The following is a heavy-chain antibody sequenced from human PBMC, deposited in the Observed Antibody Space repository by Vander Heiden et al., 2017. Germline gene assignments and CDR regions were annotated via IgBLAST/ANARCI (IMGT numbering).Heavy chain of an antibody. D-gene: IGHD5-18*01. CDR2: ISYDGSNK. Sequence: QVQLVESGGGVVQPGRSLRLSCAASGFTFSSYGMHWVRQAPGKGLGWVAVISYDGSNKYYAGSVKGRFTISRDNSKNTLYLQMNSLRPEDTAVYYCAKGGYSYGDGSYFDYWGQGTLVTVSS. J-gene: IGHJ4*02. V-gene: IGHV3-30*18. CDR3: AKGGYSYGDGSYFDY. CDR1: GFTFSSYG.